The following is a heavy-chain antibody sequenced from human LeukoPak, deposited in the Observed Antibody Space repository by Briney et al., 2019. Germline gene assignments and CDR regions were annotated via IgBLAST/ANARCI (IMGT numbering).Heavy chain of an antibody. CDR1: VYTFTDYY. CDR3: ARVVRGRIDY. CDR2: INPNSGGT. Sequence: ASVNVSCKASVYTFTDYYMHWVRQAPGQGLEWMGWINPNSGGTNYAQKFQGRVTMTSDTSISTAYMELSRLRSDDTAVYYCARVVRGRIDYWGQGTLVTVSS. V-gene: IGHV1-2*02. J-gene: IGHJ4*02.